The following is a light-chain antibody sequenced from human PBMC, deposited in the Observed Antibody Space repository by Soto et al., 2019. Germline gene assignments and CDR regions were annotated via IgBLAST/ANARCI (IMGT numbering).Light chain of an antibody. J-gene: IGKJ1*01. CDR3: HQYSSSLPGT. V-gene: IGKV3-20*01. Sequence: EIVLTQAPGTLSLSPGERATXXXXXXQSVPGSYLDCFQQKRGHGPRLLIYGASSRATGNRDRCSGSGSGTGFTLTITRLDPEDFAVYCCHQYSSSLPGTFGQGTKVDIK. CDR2: GAS. CDR1: QSVPGSY.